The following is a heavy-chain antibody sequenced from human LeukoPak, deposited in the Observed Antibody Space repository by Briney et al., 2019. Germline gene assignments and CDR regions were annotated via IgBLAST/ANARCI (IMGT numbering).Heavy chain of an antibody. CDR3: ASSPSGWYIR. CDR2: ISSSSSYI. D-gene: IGHD6-19*01. J-gene: IGHJ4*02. V-gene: IGHV3-21*01. Sequence: GGSLRLSCAASGLTFNRDWMHWVRQAPGKGLEWVSSISSSSSYIYYADSVKGRFTISRDNAKNSLYLQMNSLRAEDTAVYYCASSPSGWYIRWGQGTLVTVSS. CDR1: GLTFNRDW.